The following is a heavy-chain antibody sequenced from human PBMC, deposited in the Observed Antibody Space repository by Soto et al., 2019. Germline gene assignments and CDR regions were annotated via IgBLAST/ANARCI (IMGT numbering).Heavy chain of an antibody. D-gene: IGHD5-12*01. V-gene: IGHV1-69*06. CDR3: ARRYGDGYNSGPAAFDI. J-gene: IGHJ3*02. CDR2: IIPIFGTA. CDR1: GGTFSSYA. Sequence: QVQLVQSGAEVKKPGSSVKVSCKASGGTFSSYAISWVRQAPGQGLEWMGGIIPIFGTANYAQKFQGRVTIPADKSTSTADRELSSLRSEDTAVYYCARRYGDGYNSGPAAFDIWGQGTMVTVSS.